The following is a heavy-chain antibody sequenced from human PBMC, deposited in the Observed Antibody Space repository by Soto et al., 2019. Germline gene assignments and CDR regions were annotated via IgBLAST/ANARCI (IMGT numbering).Heavy chain of an antibody. CDR1: GGTFSSYA. D-gene: IGHD2-2*01. J-gene: IGHJ6*02. V-gene: IGHV1-69*13. Sequence: SVKVSCKASGGTFSSYAISWVRQARGQGLGWVGGIIPIFGTANYAQKFQGGVKITADESTSTAYMELSSLRSEDTAVYHCARVRHVPAAIDYYYYYGMDVWGQGTTVTVSS. CDR3: ARVRHVPAAIDYYYYYGMDV. CDR2: IIPIFGTA.